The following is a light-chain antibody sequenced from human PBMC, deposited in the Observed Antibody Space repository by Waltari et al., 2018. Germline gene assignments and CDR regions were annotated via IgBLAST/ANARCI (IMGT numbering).Light chain of an antibody. CDR1: QAITNS. V-gene: IGKV1-NL1*01. CDR2: RAS. J-gene: IGKJ4*02. CDR3: QQYRSSPLT. Sequence: DIQMTQSPSSLSASVGDRVTITCRASQAITNSLAWYQQKPGKAPKLLLYRASTLESGVPSRFSGSGAGTEYTLTSSSLQPEDFATYYCQQYRSSPLTFGGGTKVEIK.